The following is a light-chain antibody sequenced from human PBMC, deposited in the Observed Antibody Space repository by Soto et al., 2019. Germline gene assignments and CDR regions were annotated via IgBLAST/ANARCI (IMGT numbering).Light chain of an antibody. CDR2: EVS. Sequence: QSVLTQPASVSGSPGQSITISCTGTSSDVDGYDYVSWYQIHPGKAPKLMVFEVSNRPSGVSYRFSGSKSGNTASLTISGLQAEGEADYFCSSYSLSTAYLFGTGTKVTVL. J-gene: IGLJ1*01. CDR3: SSYSLSTAYL. V-gene: IGLV2-14*01. CDR1: SSDVDGYDY.